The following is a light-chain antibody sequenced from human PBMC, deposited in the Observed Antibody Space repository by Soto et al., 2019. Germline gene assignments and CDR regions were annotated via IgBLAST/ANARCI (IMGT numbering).Light chain of an antibody. Sequence: QSALTQPASVSGSPGQSITISCTGTSSDVGGYNYVSWYQQHPGIAPKLMISEVSNRPSGVSNRFSGSKSGNTASLTISGPQAEDGADYYCSSYTSSSTLVFGGGTNPPVL. CDR2: EVS. CDR3: SSYTSSSTLV. J-gene: IGLJ2*01. CDR1: SSDVGGYNY. V-gene: IGLV2-14*01.